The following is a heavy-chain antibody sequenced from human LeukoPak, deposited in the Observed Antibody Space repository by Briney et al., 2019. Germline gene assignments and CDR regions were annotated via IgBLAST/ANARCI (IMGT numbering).Heavy chain of an antibody. V-gene: IGHV1-2*02. CDR3: AREEDWFDP. Sequence: GASVKVSCKASGYTFTGYYMHWVRQAPGQGLEWMGWINPNSGGTNYVQKFQGRVTITADKSTSTAYMELSSLRSEDTAVYYRAREEDWFDPWGQGTLVTVSS. CDR1: GYTFTGYY. CDR2: INPNSGGT. J-gene: IGHJ5*02.